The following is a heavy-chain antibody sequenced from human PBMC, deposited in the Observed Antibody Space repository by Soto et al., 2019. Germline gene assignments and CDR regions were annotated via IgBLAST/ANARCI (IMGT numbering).Heavy chain of an antibody. V-gene: IGHV1-18*01. D-gene: IGHD2-8*01. CDR2: ISGYNGDT. J-gene: IGHJ6*02. CDR1: GYTFTRYG. CDR3: AKNGQPPYYYYGLDV. Sequence: QGHLVQSEAEVKKSGASVKVSCKASGYTFTRYGISWVRQAPGQGLELMGWISGYNGDTNYAQKFQGRVSMTIDTSTTTAYMELRSLTSHDTAVYYCAKNGQPPYYYYGLDVWGQGTNVTVSS.